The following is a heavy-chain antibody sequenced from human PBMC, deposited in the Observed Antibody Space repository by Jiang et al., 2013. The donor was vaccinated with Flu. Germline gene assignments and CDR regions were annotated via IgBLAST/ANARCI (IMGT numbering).Heavy chain of an antibody. CDR1: GGSISSSSYY. CDR2: IYDSGST. CDR3: ARAQKYSGFELPYFDY. J-gene: IGHJ4*02. D-gene: IGHD5-12*01. Sequence: VKPSETLSLTCTVSGGSISSSSYYWVWIRQPPGKGLEWIGSIYDSGSTYYNPSLKSRVTMSVDTSKNRFXLKVNSVTAADTAVYYCARAQKYSGFELPYFDYWGQGTLVTV. V-gene: IGHV4-39*06.